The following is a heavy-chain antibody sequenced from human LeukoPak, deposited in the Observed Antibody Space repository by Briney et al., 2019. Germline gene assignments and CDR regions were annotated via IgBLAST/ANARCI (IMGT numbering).Heavy chain of an antibody. V-gene: IGHV4-30-2*01. CDR2: IYHSGST. J-gene: IGHJ3*02. CDR1: GGSISSGGYS. Sequence: SQTLSLTCAVSGGSISSGGYSWSWIRQPPGKGLEWIGYIYHSGSTYYNPSLKSRVTISVDRSKNQFSLKLSSVTAADTAVYYCARVPKDDAFDIWGQGTMVTVST. CDR3: ARVPKDDAFDI.